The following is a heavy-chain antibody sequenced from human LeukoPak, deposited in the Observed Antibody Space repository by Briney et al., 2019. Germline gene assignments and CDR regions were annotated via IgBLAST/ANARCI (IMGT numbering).Heavy chain of an antibody. D-gene: IGHD2-2*01. CDR3: ASAVRYCSSTSCRLFPKHETSLGFDY. V-gene: IGHV3-30*02. J-gene: IGHJ4*02. CDR2: MRYDRSNE. CDR1: GFTFSPYG. Sequence: GGSLRLSCAASGFTFSPYGMHWVRQAPGKGLEWVTFMRYDRSNEYYADSVKGRFTVSRDNSKNTLYLQMNSLKASDTAMYYCASAVRYCSSTSCRLFPKHETSLGFDYWGQGTLVTVSS.